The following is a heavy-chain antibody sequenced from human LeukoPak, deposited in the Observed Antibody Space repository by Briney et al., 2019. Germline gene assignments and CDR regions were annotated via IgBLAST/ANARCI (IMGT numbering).Heavy chain of an antibody. D-gene: IGHD1-7*01. J-gene: IGHJ6*03. Sequence: SETLSLTCTVSGGSISSGDYYWSWIRQPPGKGLEWIGYIYYSGSTYYNPSLKSRVTISVDTSMNQFSLKLSSVTAADTAVYYCAREVVTGTTAYYYYMDVWGKGTTVTVSS. V-gene: IGHV4-30-4*08. CDR3: AREVVTGTTAYYYYMDV. CDR2: IYYSGST. CDR1: GGSISSGDYY.